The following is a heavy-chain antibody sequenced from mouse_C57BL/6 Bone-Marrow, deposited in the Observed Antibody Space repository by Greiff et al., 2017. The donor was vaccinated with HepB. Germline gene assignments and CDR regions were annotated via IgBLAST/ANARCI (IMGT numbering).Heavy chain of an antibody. J-gene: IGHJ1*03. CDR3: ARQPGSSWYFDV. V-gene: IGHV5-15*01. D-gene: IGHD1-1*01. Sequence: EVMLVESGGGLVQPGGSLKLSCAASGFTFSDYGMAWVRQAPRQGPEWVAFISNLAYSIYYADTVTGRFTISRENAKNPLYLEMSRLRSEYTAMYYCARQPGSSWYFDVWGTGTTVTVSS. CDR2: ISNLAYSI. CDR1: GFTFSDYG.